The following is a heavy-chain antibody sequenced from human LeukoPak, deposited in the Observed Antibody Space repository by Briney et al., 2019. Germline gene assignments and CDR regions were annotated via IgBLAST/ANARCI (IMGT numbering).Heavy chain of an antibody. D-gene: IGHD3-3*01. J-gene: IGHJ4*02. CDR2: ISAYNGNT. CDR3: ARDSYDFWSGYYSDY. V-gene: IGHV1-18*01. CDR1: GYTFTSYG. Sequence: ASVKVSRKASGYTFTSYGISWVRQAPGQGLEWMGWISAYNGNTNYAQKLQGRVTMTTDTSTSTAYMELRSLRSDDTAVYYCARDSYDFWSGYYSDYWGQGTLVTVSS.